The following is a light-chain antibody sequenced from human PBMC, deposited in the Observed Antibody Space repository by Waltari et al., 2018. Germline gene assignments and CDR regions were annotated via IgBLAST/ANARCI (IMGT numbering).Light chain of an antibody. CDR1: EFVGNDY. CDR2: DAS. V-gene: IGKV3-20*01. Sequence: EIVLTQSPGTLSWSPGERATLSCRASEFVGNDYLAWYQQKPGQAPRLLIYDASRRATGTPDRFSGSGSGTDFSLTISRLEPEDFAVYYCQQYHSSPWTFGQGTKVDI. J-gene: IGKJ1*01. CDR3: QQYHSSPWT.